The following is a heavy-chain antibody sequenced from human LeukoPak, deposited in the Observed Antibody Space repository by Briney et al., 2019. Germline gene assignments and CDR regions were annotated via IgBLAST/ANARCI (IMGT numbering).Heavy chain of an antibody. CDR3: ARPSRDGYVDAFDI. D-gene: IGHD5-24*01. V-gene: IGHV4-59*08. CDR1: GGSISSYY. J-gene: IGHJ3*02. Sequence: SETLSLTCTVSGGSISSYYWSWFRQPPGKGLEWIGYIYYSGSTSYNPSLKSRVSISVDTYKNQFSLKLTSVTAADTAMYYCARPSRDGYVDAFDIWGQGTMVTVSS. CDR2: IYYSGST.